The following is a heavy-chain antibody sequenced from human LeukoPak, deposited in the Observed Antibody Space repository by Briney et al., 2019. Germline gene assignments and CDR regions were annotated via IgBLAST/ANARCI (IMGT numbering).Heavy chain of an antibody. Sequence: GGSLRLSCAASGFTFSIYSLNWVRQAPGKGLEWVSYITGSSDTIYYLDSVKGRFTISRDNAKNSLYLQMNSLRVEDTAVYYCASSKGSLDYWGQGTLVTVSS. CDR3: ASSKGSLDY. CDR1: GFTFSIYS. CDR2: ITGSSDTI. V-gene: IGHV3-48*04. J-gene: IGHJ4*02. D-gene: IGHD2-2*01.